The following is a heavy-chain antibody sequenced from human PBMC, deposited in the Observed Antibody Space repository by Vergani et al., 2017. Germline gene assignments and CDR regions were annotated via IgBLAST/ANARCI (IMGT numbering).Heavy chain of an antibody. CDR1: GASIRSSNYY. CDR2: IYYSGST. Sequence: QLQLQESGPGLVKPSATLSLTCSVSGASIRSSNYYWGWIRQPPGKGLEWIASIYYSGSTYYNPSLKSRVTISVDTSKNQFSLKLSSVTAADTAVYYCARESGSYYYDSSGYYTDDAFDIWGQGTMVTVSS. J-gene: IGHJ3*02. CDR3: ARESGSYYYDSSGYYTDDAFDI. V-gene: IGHV4-39*07. D-gene: IGHD3-22*01.